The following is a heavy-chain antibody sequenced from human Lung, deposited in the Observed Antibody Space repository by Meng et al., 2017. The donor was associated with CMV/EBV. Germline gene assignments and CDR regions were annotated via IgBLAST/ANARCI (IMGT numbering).Heavy chain of an antibody. V-gene: IGHV3-30*04. Sequence: SLKISCAASGFAFRNYAMHWARQAPGKGLEWVAVITYDGSNIFYADSVKGRFTISRDNSENTLYLQMNSLRAEDTAVYFCAREDYTQAFDYWGQGTLVTVSS. CDR2: ITYDGSNI. CDR1: GFAFRNYA. D-gene: IGHD4-11*01. CDR3: AREDYTQAFDY. J-gene: IGHJ4*02.